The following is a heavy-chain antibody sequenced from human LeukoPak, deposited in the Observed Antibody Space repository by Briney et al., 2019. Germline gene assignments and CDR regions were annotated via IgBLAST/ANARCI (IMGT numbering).Heavy chain of an antibody. CDR2: ISSSSSTI. CDR1: GFTFSSYS. Sequence: PGGSLRLSCAASGFTFSSYSMNWVRQAPGKGLEWVSYISSSSSTIYYADSVKGRFTISRDNAKNSLYLQMNSLRAEDTAVYYCARYEGKIAAADPIYYYYGMDVWGQGTTVTVSS. J-gene: IGHJ6*02. V-gene: IGHV3-48*01. D-gene: IGHD6-13*01. CDR3: ARYEGKIAAADPIYYYYGMDV.